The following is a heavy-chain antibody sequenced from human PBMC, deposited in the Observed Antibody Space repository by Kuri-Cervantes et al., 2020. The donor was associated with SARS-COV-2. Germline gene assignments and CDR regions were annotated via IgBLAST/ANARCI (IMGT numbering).Heavy chain of an antibody. CDR3: ARAGWATGCTNGVCYTPYFDY. CDR1: GGSINSGAYS. CDR2: INHSGST. D-gene: IGHD2-8*01. Sequence: SQTLSLTCAVSGGSINSGAYSWTWIRQPPGKGLEWIGEINHSGSTNYNPSLKSRVTISVDTSKNQFSLKLSSVTAADTAVYYCARAGWATGCTNGVCYTPYFDYWGQGTLVTVSS. V-gene: IGHV4-30-2*01. J-gene: IGHJ4*02.